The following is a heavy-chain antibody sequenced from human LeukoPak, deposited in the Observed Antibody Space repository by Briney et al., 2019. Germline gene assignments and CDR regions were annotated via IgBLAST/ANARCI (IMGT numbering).Heavy chain of an antibody. CDR3: ARAHFGQLGGVTASRLNWFDP. CDR1: GYTFTSYY. V-gene: IGHV1-46*01. J-gene: IGHJ5*02. D-gene: IGHD2-21*02. Sequence: ASVKVSCKATGYTFTSYYMHWVRQAPGQGLEWMGIINPSGGSTSYAQKFQGRVTMTRDTSTSTVYMELSSLRSGDTAVYYCARAHFGQLGGVTASRLNWFDPWGQGTLVTVSS. CDR2: INPSGGST.